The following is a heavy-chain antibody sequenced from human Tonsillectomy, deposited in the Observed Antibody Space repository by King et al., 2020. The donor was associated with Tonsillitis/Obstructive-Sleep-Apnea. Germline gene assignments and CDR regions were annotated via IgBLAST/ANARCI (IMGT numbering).Heavy chain of an antibody. CDR3: ARVGVVGASNYFDY. J-gene: IGHJ4*02. CDR2: ISSSGSTI. D-gene: IGHD1-26*01. Sequence: VQLVESGGGLVQPGGSLRLSCAASGFTFSSYEMNWVRQAPGKGLEWVSYISSSGSTIYYADSVKGRFTIPRDNAKNSLYLQMNSLRAEDTAVYYCARVGVVGASNYFDYWGQGTLVTVSS. CDR1: GFTFSSYE. V-gene: IGHV3-48*03.